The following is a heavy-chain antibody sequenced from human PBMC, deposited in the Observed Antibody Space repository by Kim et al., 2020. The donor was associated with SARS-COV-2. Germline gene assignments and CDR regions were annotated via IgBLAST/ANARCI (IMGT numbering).Heavy chain of an antibody. J-gene: IGHJ6*02. V-gene: IGHV1-18*04. CDR1: GYTFTSYG. CDR2: ISAYNGNT. D-gene: IGHD3-10*01. Sequence: ASVKVSCKASGYTFTSYGISWVRQAPGQGLEWMGWISAYNGNTNYAQKLQGRVTMTTDTSTSTAYMELRSLRSDDTAVYYCARDSGSVLLWFGELFDYYGMDVWGQGTTVTVSS. CDR3: ARDSGSVLLWFGELFDYYGMDV.